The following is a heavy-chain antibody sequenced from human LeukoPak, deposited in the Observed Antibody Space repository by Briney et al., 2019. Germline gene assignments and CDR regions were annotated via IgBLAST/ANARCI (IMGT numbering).Heavy chain of an antibody. V-gene: IGHV1-18*01. D-gene: IGHD3-9*01. Sequence: PTVKVSCKPSVYTLTSYGTSWVRHAPGQGLEWMGWISAYNGNTNYAQNLQGRVTLTTDTSTSTAYMELRSLRSDDTAVYYRARINILTGAPFDYWGQGTLVTVSS. CDR1: VYTLTSYG. CDR2: ISAYNGNT. CDR3: ARINILTGAPFDY. J-gene: IGHJ4*02.